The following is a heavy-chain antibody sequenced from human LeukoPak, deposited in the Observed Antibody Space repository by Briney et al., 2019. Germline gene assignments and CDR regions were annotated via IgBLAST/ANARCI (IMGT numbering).Heavy chain of an antibody. J-gene: IGHJ4*02. Sequence: GASVKVSCKASGYTFTVHYIHWVRQAPGQGLEWMGWISAYNGNTNYAQKLQGRVTMTTDTSTSTAYMELRSLRSDDTAVYYCSRLWFGELPIGDYWGQGTLVTVSS. V-gene: IGHV1-18*04. CDR1: GYTFTVHY. CDR2: ISAYNGNT. D-gene: IGHD3-10*01. CDR3: SRLWFGELPIGDY.